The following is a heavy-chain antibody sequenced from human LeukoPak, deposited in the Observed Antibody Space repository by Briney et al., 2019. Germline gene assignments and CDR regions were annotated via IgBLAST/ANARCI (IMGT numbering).Heavy chain of an antibody. CDR3: ARRGTSSSWAHFDY. V-gene: IGHV3-7*05. Sequence: GGSLRLSCAASGCTFSSYWMTWVRQPPGKGLEWVAKINQDGSKKYYVHSVTGHFTISRDNDKNSLYLQMNSLGAEDTAVYYCARRGTSSSWAHFDYWGQGTLVTVSS. D-gene: IGHD6-13*01. CDR1: GCTFSSYW. J-gene: IGHJ4*02. CDR2: INQDGSKK.